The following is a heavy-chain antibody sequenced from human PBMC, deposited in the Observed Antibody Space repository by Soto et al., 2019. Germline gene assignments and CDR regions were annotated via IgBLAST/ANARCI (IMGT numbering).Heavy chain of an antibody. CDR3: AHSYANPNGPGRFDP. J-gene: IGHJ5*02. CDR1: GFSLSTSGVG. Sequence: QITLKESGPTLVKPTQTLTLTCTFSGFSLSTSGVGVGWIRQPPGKALEWLAIIYWDDDKRYSPSLKSRLTITNNPTKKRADLTMTNMDPVDTATYYCAHSYANPNGPGRFDPWGQGTMVTFS. V-gene: IGHV2-5*02. D-gene: IGHD2-2*01. CDR2: IYWDDDK.